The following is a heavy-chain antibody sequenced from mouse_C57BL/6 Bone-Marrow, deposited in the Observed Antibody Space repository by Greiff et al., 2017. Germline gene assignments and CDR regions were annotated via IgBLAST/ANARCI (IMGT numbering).Heavy chain of an antibody. CDR1: GFTFSSYT. D-gene: IGHD1-1*01. V-gene: IGHV5-9*01. J-gene: IGHJ1*03. CDR3: SRQVTTVLATKYFDV. CDR2: ISGGGGNT. Sequence: EVKLMESGGGLVKPGGSLKLSCAASGFTFSSYTMSWVRQTPEKRLQWVAAISGGGGNTYYPDSVKGRFTISRDNDKNILYLQMSSRRSEDTALYDCSRQVTTVLATKYFDVWGTGTTVTVSS.